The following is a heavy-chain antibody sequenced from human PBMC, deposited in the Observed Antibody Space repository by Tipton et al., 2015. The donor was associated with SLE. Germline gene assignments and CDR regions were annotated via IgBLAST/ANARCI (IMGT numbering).Heavy chain of an antibody. Sequence: TLSLTCTVSGGSVSSGSYYWSWIRQPPGKGLEWIDYIYYSGSTNYNPSLKSRVTISVDTSKNQFSLKLSSVTAADTAVYYCARVGSGWYTSAFDIWGQGTMVTVSS. CDR3: ARVGSGWYTSAFDI. V-gene: IGHV4-61*01. CDR2: IYYSGST. D-gene: IGHD6-19*01. J-gene: IGHJ3*02. CDR1: GGSVSSGSYY.